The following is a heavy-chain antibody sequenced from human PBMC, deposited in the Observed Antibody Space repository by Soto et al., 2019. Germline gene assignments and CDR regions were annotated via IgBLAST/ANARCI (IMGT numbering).Heavy chain of an antibody. CDR3: ARWATNYVFWSGYYKEYYFDY. V-gene: IGHV4-34*01. Sequence: SETLSLTCAVYGGSFSGYYWSWIRQPPGKGLEWIGEINHSGSTNYNPSLKSRVTISVDTSKNQFSLKLSSVTAADTAVYYCARWATNYVFWSGYYKEYYFDYWGQGTLVTVSS. CDR2: INHSGST. J-gene: IGHJ4*02. CDR1: GGSFSGYY. D-gene: IGHD3-3*01.